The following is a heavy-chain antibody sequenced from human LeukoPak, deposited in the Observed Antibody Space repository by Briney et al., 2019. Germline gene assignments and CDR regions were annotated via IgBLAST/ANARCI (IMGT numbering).Heavy chain of an antibody. J-gene: IGHJ3*02. D-gene: IGHD4-17*01. Sequence: SETLSLTCTVSGGSISSNSYYWGWIRQPPGKGLEWIGSIYYSGTTYYNPSLKSRVTISVDTSKNQFSLKLSSVTAADTAVYYCARHLTTVTMGTAFDIWGQGTMVTVSS. CDR3: ARHLTTVTMGTAFDI. V-gene: IGHV4-39*01. CDR2: IYYSGTT. CDR1: GGSISSNSYY.